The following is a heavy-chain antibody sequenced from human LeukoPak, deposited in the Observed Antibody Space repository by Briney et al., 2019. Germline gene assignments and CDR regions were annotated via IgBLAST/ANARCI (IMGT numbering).Heavy chain of an antibody. CDR1: GFTFISYG. V-gene: IGHV3-21*01. D-gene: IGHD5-18*01. CDR3: AKGYSYGYGEFDY. J-gene: IGHJ4*02. CDR2: ISSSSSYI. Sequence: GRSLRLSCAASGFTFISYGMNWVRHAPGKGLEWVSSISSSSSYIHYADLVKGRFTISRDNAKNSLYLQMNSLRAEDTAVYYCAKGYSYGYGEFDYWGQGTLVTVSS.